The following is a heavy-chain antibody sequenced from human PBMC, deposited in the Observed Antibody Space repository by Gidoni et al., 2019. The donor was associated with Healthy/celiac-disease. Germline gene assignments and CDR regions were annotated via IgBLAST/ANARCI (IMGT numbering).Heavy chain of an antibody. Sequence: EVQLLESGGGLVQPGGSLSLSCAAAGFTFSSYAMSWVRQAPGKGLEWVSAISGSGGSTYYADSVKGRFTISRDNSKNTLYLQMNSLRAEDTAVYYCAKDPLLLWFGESPSDPNVWGKGTTVTVSS. CDR2: ISGSGGST. V-gene: IGHV3-23*01. D-gene: IGHD3-10*01. CDR3: AKDPLLLWFGESPSDPNV. J-gene: IGHJ6*04. CDR1: GFTFSSYA.